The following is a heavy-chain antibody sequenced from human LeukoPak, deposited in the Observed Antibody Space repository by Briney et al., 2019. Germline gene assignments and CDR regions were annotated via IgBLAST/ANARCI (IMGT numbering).Heavy chain of an antibody. D-gene: IGHD3-22*01. CDR3: ARGDYYDSSGYPGGFDP. Sequence: GESLKISCKGSGYRFTSYWIGWVRQMPGKGLEWMGIIYPGDSDTRYSPSFQGQVTISADKSISTAYLQWSSLKASDTAMYYCARGDYYDSSGYPGGFDPWGQGTLVTVSS. V-gene: IGHV5-51*01. J-gene: IGHJ5*02. CDR2: IYPGDSDT. CDR1: GYRFTSYW.